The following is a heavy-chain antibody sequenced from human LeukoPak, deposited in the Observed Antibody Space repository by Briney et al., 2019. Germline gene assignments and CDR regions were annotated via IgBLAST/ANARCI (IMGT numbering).Heavy chain of an antibody. CDR3: ARGNPIVVVVAARSRWFDP. CDR2: INHSGST. Sequence: GSLRLSCAASGFTFSSYAMSWIRQPPGKGLEWIGEINHSGSTNYNPSLKSRVTISVDTSKNQFSLKLSSVTAADTAVYYCARGNPIVVVVAARSRWFDPWGQGTLVTVSS. J-gene: IGHJ5*02. V-gene: IGHV4-34*01. D-gene: IGHD2-15*01. CDR1: GFTFSSYA.